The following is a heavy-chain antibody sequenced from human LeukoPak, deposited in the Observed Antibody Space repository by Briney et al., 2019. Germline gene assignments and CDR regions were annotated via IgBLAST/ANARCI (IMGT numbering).Heavy chain of an antibody. D-gene: IGHD3-3*01. CDR3: AKHGSGYYFFHY. V-gene: IGHV4-59*08. J-gene: IGHJ4*02. CDR2: IFYSGST. Sequence: SETLSLTRIVSAWCMGNDYWSWIRQPPGKGLEWIGYIFYSGSTNYNPSLKSRVTISVDTSKNQFSLKLSSVTAADTAVYYCAKHGSGYYFFHYWGQGTLVTVSS. CDR1: AWCMGNDY.